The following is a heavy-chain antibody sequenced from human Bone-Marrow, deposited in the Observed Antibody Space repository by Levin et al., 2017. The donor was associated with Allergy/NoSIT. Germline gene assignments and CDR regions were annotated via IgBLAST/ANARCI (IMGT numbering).Heavy chain of an antibody. CDR2: IYHSGSSF. J-gene: IGHJ3*02. Sequence: SETLSLTCTVSGGSISSGDYYWNWIRQPPGTGLEWIAYIYHSGSSFYYNPSLKSRVTISVDASKNQFSLKLSSVTAADTAVYYCARDPDSHAFDIWGQGTVVTVSS. CDR1: GGSISSGDYY. V-gene: IGHV4-30-4*01. CDR3: ARDPDSHAFDI.